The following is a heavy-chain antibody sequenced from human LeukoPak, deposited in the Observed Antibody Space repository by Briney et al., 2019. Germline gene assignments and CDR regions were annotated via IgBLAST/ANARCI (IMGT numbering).Heavy chain of an antibody. Sequence: PSETLSLTCTVSGGSISSSSYYWGWIRQPPGKGLEWIGYIYYSGSTNYNPSFKSRVTISVDTSKNQFSLKLSSVTAADTAVYYCARDGYYYDSSGHGYYYMDVWGKGTTVTVSS. CDR3: ARDGYYYDSSGHGYYYMDV. V-gene: IGHV4-61*01. J-gene: IGHJ6*03. CDR1: GGSISSSSYY. CDR2: IYYSGST. D-gene: IGHD3-22*01.